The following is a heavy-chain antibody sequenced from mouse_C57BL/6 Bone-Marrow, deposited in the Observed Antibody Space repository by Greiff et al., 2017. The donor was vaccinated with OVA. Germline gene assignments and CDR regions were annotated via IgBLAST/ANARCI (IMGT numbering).Heavy chain of an antibody. CDR2: IYPGSGST. CDR1: GYTFTSYW. D-gene: IGHD2-5*01. J-gene: IGHJ4*01. Sequence: QVQLQQSGAELVKPGASVQMSCKASGYTFTSYWITWVKQRPGQGLEWIGDIYPGSGSTNYNEKFKSKATLTVDTSSSTAYMQLSSLTSEDSAVYYCARRYSNYGYAMDYWGQGTSVTVSS. CDR3: ARRYSNYGYAMDY. V-gene: IGHV1-55*01.